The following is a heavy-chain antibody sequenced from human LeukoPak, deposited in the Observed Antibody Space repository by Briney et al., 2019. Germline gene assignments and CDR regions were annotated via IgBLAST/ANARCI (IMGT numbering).Heavy chain of an antibody. Sequence: GGPLRLSCAASGFTFSSYTMNWVRQAPGKGLEWVSSISSSSYIYYADSVKGRFTISRDNAKNSLYLQMNSLRAEDTAVYYCAREIHLDYWGQGTLVTVSS. V-gene: IGHV3-21*01. J-gene: IGHJ4*02. CDR2: ISSSSYI. CDR1: GFTFSSYT. CDR3: AREIHLDY.